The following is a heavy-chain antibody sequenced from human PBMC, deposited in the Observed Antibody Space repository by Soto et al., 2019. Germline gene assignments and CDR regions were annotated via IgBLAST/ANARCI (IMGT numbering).Heavy chain of an antibody. J-gene: IGHJ4*02. CDR2: ISGSGGST. V-gene: IGHV3-23*01. D-gene: IGHD5-18*01. Sequence: GGSLRLSCAATGFTFSSYAMSWVRQAPGKGLEWVSAISGSGGSTYYADSVKGRFTISRDNSKNTLYLQMNSLRAEDTAVYYCAKSIQLWPLGELDYWGQGTLVTVSS. CDR1: GFTFSSYA. CDR3: AKSIQLWPLGELDY.